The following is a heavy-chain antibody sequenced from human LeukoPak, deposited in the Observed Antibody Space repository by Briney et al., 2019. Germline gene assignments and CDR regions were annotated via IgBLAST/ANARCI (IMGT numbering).Heavy chain of an antibody. CDR1: GLTFSDAW. V-gene: IGHV3-23*01. J-gene: IGHJ4*02. D-gene: IGHD4-17*01. CDR3: AKSSGDRDY. CDR2: ISGSGGST. Sequence: PGGSLRLSCVLSGLTFSDAWMSWVRQAPGKGLEWVSAISGSGGSTNYADSVKGRFTISRDNSKNTLYLQMNSLRAEDTAVYYCAKSSGDRDYWGQGTLVTVSS.